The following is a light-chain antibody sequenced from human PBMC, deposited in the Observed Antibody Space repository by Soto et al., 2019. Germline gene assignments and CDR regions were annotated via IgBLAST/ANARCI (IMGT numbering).Light chain of an antibody. V-gene: IGKV3-20*01. CDR1: QSVSSSY. CDR3: QQYGSSLYT. CDR2: GAS. Sequence: EIELTQSTGTLSLSPGERATLSCRASQSVSSSYLTWYQQKPGQAPRLLIYGASSRATGIPDRFSGSGSGTDFTLTISRLEPEDFAVYYCQQYGSSLYTFGQGTKLEIK. J-gene: IGKJ2*01.